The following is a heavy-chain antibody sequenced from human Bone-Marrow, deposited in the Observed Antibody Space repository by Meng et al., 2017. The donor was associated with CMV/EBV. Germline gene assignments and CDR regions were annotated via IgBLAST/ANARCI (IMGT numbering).Heavy chain of an antibody. V-gene: IGHV3-23*01. CDR2: IINSGGNT. CDR1: GFTFSSYA. D-gene: IGHD5-12*01. CDR3: AREGYATYYLDY. J-gene: IGHJ4*02. Sequence: GESLKISCAASGFTFSSYAMTWVRQAPGKGLEWVSLIINSGGNTYYADSVKGRFTISRDNSKNTLYLQMNSLRVEDTAVYYCAREGYATYYLDYWGQGTLVTVSS.